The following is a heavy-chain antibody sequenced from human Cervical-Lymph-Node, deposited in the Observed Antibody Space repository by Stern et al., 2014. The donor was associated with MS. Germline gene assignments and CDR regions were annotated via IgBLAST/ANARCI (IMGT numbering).Heavy chain of an antibody. CDR1: GYTFINYA. D-gene: IGHD3-9*01. CDR2: ISAGNGNT. CDR3: ARGGTYYNVLTGYYKGFDS. V-gene: IGHV1-3*01. Sequence: VQLVQSGAEVKKPGASVKLSCTASGYTFINYAIHWVRQAPGQRPEWMGWISAGNGNTRYSQKFQRRVTVTSDTSARTAYNDLSSLRSEDTGVYYCARGGTYYNVLTGYYKGFDSWGQGTLVTVSS. J-gene: IGHJ5*01.